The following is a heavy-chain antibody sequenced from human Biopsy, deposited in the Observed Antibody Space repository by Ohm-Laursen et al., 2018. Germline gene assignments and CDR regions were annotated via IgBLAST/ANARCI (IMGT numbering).Heavy chain of an antibody. J-gene: IGHJ4*02. CDR3: ARQVDFWSGYVDY. CDR2: IYYSGNT. D-gene: IGHD3-3*01. V-gene: IGHV4-59*04. Sequence: TLSLTCTVSGGSISSYYWNWIRQPPGKGLEWIGNIYYSGNTDYSPSLKSRVTISVDTSNNQFSLKLRSVTAADTAVYYWARQVDFWSGYVDYWGQGTLVAVSS. CDR1: GGSISSYY.